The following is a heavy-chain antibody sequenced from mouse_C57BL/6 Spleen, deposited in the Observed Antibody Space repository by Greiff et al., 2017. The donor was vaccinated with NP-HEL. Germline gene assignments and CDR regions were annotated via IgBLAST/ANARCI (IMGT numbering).Heavy chain of an antibody. CDR1: GYSFTDYN. CDR2: INPNYGTT. V-gene: IGHV1-39*01. J-gene: IGHJ2*01. D-gene: IGHD2-5*01. Sequence: VQLQQSGPELVKPGAPVKISCKASGYSFTDYNMNWVKQSNGKSLEWIGVINPNYGTTSYNQKFKGKATLTVDQSSSTADMQLNSLTAEDAAVYYCARSGYRNYAIDCWGQGTTLTVSS. CDR3: ARSGYRNYAIDC.